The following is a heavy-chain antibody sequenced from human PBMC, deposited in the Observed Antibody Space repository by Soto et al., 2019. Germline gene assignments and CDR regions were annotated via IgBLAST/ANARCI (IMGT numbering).Heavy chain of an antibody. CDR1: CGSISSFY. J-gene: IGHJ4*02. CDR2: ISYSGST. Sequence: QVQLQESGPGLVKPSETLSLNCTVSCGSISSFYWSWVRQTPGKGLEWIGYISYSGSTNYNPSLNSRVTISVDTSKKQFSLKLTSVTTADTAVYYCTRRQGSYLDQWGQGTLVTVSS. D-gene: IGHD2-15*01. V-gene: IGHV4-59*01. CDR3: TRRQGSYLDQ.